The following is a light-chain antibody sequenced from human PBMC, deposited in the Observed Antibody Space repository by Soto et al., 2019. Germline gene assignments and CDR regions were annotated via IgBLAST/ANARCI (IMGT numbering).Light chain of an antibody. CDR1: QSISSSY. V-gene: IGKV3-20*01. Sequence: EIVLTQSPGTLSLSPGEGATLSCRASQSISSSYLAWYQQKPGQAPSLLVYGASSRATGIPDRFSGSGSGTDFTLTISRLEPEDFAVYYCQQYGSSRFTFGPGTKVDIK. CDR3: QQYGSSRFT. J-gene: IGKJ3*01. CDR2: GAS.